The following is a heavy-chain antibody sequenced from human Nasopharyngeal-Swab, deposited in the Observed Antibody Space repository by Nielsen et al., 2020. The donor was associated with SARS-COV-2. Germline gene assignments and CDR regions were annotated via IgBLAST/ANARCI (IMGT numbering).Heavy chain of an antibody. CDR3: ARPDRWYGYGLDI. Sequence: SETLSLTCDVSGGSISSFNWWTWVRQPPGKGLEWIGQIHRFGNTNFNPSLKSRVTMSIDKSKNRFSLRLKSMTAADTAVYYCARPDRWYGYGLDIWGQGTMVTVSS. J-gene: IGHJ3*02. V-gene: IGHV4-4*02. CDR1: GGSISSFNW. D-gene: IGHD3-10*01. CDR2: IHRFGNT.